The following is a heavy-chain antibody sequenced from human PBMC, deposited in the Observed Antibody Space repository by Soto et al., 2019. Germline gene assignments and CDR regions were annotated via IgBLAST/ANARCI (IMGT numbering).Heavy chain of an antibody. CDR2: IYYSGST. J-gene: IGHJ6*03. V-gene: IGHV4-39*01. Sequence: SETLSLTCTVSGGSISSSSYYWGWIRQPPGKGLEWIGSIYYSGSTYYNPSLKSRVTISVDTSKNQFSLKLSSVTAADTAVYYCARTIKGATVTTWYYYYYMDVWGKGTTVTVSS. CDR1: GGSISSSSYY. CDR3: ARTIKGATVTTWYYYYYMDV. D-gene: IGHD4-17*01.